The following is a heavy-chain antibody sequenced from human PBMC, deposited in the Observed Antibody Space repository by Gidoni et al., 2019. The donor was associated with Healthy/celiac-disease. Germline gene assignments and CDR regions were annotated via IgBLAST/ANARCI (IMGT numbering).Heavy chain of an antibody. V-gene: IGHV3-30*18. D-gene: IGHD6-13*01. CDR3: AKDSIAAAGTEMDY. Sequence: QVQLVESGGGVVQPGRSLRLSCAASGFTFSSYGMHWVRQAPGKGLEWVAVISYDGSNKYYADSVKGRFTISRDNSKNTLYLQMNSLRAEDTAVYYCAKDSIAAAGTEMDYWGQGSLVTVSS. J-gene: IGHJ4*02. CDR2: ISYDGSNK. CDR1: GFTFSSYG.